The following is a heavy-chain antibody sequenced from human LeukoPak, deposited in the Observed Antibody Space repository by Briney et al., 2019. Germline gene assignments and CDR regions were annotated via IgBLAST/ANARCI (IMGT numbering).Heavy chain of an antibody. CDR1: GFSFSTYS. CDR3: AGVAEAAAFDS. J-gene: IGHJ4*02. Sequence: GGSLRLSCAASGFSFSTYSMNWVRQAPGKGLEWVSSISRNSRYIYYADSMRGRFTISRDNAKNSLYLQMNSLKPEDTAVYYCAGVAEAAAFDSWGQGTLATVSS. V-gene: IGHV3-21*06. CDR2: ISRNSRYI. D-gene: IGHD6-13*01.